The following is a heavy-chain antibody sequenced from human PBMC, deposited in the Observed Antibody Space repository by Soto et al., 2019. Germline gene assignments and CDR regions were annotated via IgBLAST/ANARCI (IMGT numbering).Heavy chain of an antibody. CDR2: INAYNGNT. Sequence: QVQLVQSGAEVKKPGASVKVSCKASGYTFTSYGXSXXXXXXXXGLEWMGWINAYNGNTNYAQKLQGRVTMTTDTXXSXXXXXXXXXXXDXTAVXXCXXXVGXGLIDYWGQGTLVTVSS. V-gene: IGHV1-18*01. CDR3: XXXVGXGLIDY. CDR1: GYTFTSYG. D-gene: IGHD4-17*01. J-gene: IGHJ4*02.